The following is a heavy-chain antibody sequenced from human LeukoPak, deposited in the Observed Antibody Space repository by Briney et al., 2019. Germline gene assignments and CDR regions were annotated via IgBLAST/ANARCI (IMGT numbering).Heavy chain of an antibody. CDR1: GYTFTGYH. Sequence: AASVKVSCKASGYTFTGYHIHWVRQAPGQGLEWMGWIYPNNGGTKYAQKFQDRVTMTRDTSIAPAYMELSRLRSDDTAVYYGGGGTWSDKFSDFDYWGEGTLVTVSS. J-gene: IGHJ4*02. D-gene: IGHD3-3*01. CDR2: IYPNNGGT. V-gene: IGHV1-2*02. CDR3: GGGTWSDKFSDFDY.